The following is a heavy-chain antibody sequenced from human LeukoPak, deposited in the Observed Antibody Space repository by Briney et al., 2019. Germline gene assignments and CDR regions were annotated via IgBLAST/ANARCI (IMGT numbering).Heavy chain of an antibody. CDR3: TIDSSGIDL. V-gene: IGHV3-23*01. CDR1: GFTFSTYG. D-gene: IGHD3-22*01. CDR2: IPSGGGT. Sequence: GGSLRLSCAASGFTFSTYGMSWVRQAPGKGLQWVSTIPSGGGTYYADSVKGRFTISRDNSKNTLYLQMNSLQSEDTAVYYCTIDSSGIDLWGRGTLVTVSS. J-gene: IGHJ2*01.